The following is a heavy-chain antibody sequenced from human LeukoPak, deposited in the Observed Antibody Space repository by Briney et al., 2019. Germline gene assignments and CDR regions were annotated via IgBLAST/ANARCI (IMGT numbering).Heavy chain of an antibody. CDR1: GGSISNYY. CDR2: IYNSGST. D-gene: IGHD3-22*01. V-gene: IGHV4-59*12. CDR3: ARGDYYDSSGPPGHAFDI. J-gene: IGHJ3*02. Sequence: SETLSLTCTVSGGSISNYYWTRIRQPPGKGLEWIGYIYNSGSTNYNPSLKSRVTISVDTSKNQFSLKLSSVTAADTAVYYCARGDYYDSSGPPGHAFDIWGQGTMITVSS.